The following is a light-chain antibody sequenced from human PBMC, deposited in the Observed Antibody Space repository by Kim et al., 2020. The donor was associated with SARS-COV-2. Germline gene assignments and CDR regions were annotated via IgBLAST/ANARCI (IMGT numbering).Light chain of an antibody. CDR2: DVT. CDR1: RSDIGGNNF. J-gene: IGLJ3*02. CDR3: SSYTSSRTWV. Sequence: QSALTQPASVSGSPGQSITISCTGTRSDIGGNNFVSWYQQHPGKTPKLMIYDVTKRPSGVSNRFSGSKSGNTASLTISGLRAGDEADYYCSSYTSSRTWVFGGGTQLTVL. V-gene: IGLV2-14*01.